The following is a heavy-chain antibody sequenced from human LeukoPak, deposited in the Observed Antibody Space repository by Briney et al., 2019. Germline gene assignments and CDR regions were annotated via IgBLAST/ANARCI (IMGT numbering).Heavy chain of an antibody. J-gene: IGHJ4*02. CDR1: GYSFTNYW. D-gene: IGHD2-15*01. V-gene: IGHV5-51*01. Sequence: GESLKISCKGSGYSFTNYWIGWVRQMPGKGLEWMGIVYPGDSDTRYNPSFQGQVTISADKSTNTAFLQWSSLKASDTAMYYCARRGGSLVYFDYWGQGTLVTVSS. CDR3: ARRGGSLVYFDY. CDR2: VYPGDSDT.